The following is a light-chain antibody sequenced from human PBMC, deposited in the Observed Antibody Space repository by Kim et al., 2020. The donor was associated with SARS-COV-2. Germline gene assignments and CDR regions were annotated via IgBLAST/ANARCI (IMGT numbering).Light chain of an antibody. CDR2: DAS. J-gene: IGKJ4*01. V-gene: IGKV1-9*01. Sequence: TSVGDRVTITCRASQDISPYLTWYQQRPGRAPKLLISDASTLERGVPSRFSASGSGTDFTLTISSLQPEDFATYYCQQLNSYPLTFGGGTKVDIK. CDR3: QQLNSYPLT. CDR1: QDISPY.